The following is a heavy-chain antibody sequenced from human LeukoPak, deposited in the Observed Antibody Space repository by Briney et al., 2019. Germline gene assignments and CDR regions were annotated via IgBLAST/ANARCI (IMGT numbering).Heavy chain of an antibody. CDR1: GFTFSSYT. Sequence: GGSLRLSCAASGFTFSSYTMNWVRQAPGKGLEWVSSISSSSNYIYYADSVQGRFTISRDNAKNSLHLQMNSLRAEDTALYYCARDRYFDYGGQRTLVTVSS. J-gene: IGHJ4*02. CDR2: ISSSSNYI. V-gene: IGHV3-21*01. CDR3: ARDRYFDY.